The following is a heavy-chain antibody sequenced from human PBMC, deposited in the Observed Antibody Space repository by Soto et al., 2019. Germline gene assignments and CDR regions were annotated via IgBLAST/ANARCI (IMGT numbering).Heavy chain of an antibody. CDR2: IYHSGST. V-gene: IGHV4-61*01. CDR3: AKDRPRRTSGYFFDY. CDR1: GGSVSSNNYY. D-gene: IGHD1-1*01. J-gene: IGHJ4*02. Sequence: SETLSLTCTVSGGSVSSNNYYWNWIRQPPGKGLEWIGYIYHSGSTNYNPSLKSRVAISVDTAKNQFSLKLSSVTAADTALYYCAKDRPRRTSGYFFDYWGQGTPVTVSS.